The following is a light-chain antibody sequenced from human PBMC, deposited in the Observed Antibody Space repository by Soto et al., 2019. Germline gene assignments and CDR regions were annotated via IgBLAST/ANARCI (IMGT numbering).Light chain of an antibody. CDR1: QDIMKS. CDR3: HQFENLPYT. V-gene: IGKV1-33*01. CDR2: DAS. Sequence: DIQMTQSPSSLSASVGDRVTITCQASQDIMKSLNWFQQKPGKAPKVLIYDASNLEPGVPSRFSGSGSGTHFTFTISSLQSEDSAKYYCHQFENLPYTFGQGTKLEIK. J-gene: IGKJ2*01.